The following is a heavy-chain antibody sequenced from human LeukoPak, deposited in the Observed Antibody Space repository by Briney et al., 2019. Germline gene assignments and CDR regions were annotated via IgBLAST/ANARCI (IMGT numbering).Heavy chain of an antibody. CDR2: IKEDGSEK. V-gene: IGHV3-7*05. Sequence: GGSLRLSCAASGFTFSSYWMTWVRQAPGKGLEWVANIKEDGSEKYYVDAVKGRFTISRDNAKNSLYLQMNSLRGEDTAVYYCARDSNHYDSSAYYDVFDIWGQGTMVTVSS. J-gene: IGHJ3*02. D-gene: IGHD3-22*01. CDR1: GFTFSSYW. CDR3: ARDSNHYDSSAYYDVFDI.